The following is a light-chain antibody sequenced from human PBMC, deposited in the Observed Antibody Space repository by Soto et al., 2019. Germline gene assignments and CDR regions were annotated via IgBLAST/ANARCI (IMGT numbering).Light chain of an antibody. CDR1: QSVSNNY. V-gene: IGKV3D-20*02. CDR2: GAS. CDR3: QQGTDWPPGT. Sequence: EIVLTQSPGTLSLSPGERATLSCRASQSVSNNYLAWYQQKPGQAPRLLIYGASSRATGIPDRFAGSGSGTDFTLTISSLEPEDFALYYCQQGTDWPPGTFGQGTKVDI. J-gene: IGKJ1*01.